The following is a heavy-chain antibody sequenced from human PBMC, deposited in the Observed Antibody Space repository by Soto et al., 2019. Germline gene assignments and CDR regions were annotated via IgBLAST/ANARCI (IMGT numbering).Heavy chain of an antibody. Sequence: QVPLVQSGPEVKKPGASVKVSCKTSGYTPTNYDIGWVRQAPGQGLEYMGWISAYNGNTNYARKLQDRVTLTTDTSPRTAYMELRSLQSDDTPIYYCARGLYRRGTYNAFDNWGQGTLVTVSS. D-gene: IGHD3-16*01. CDR2: ISAYNGNT. CDR1: GYTPTNYD. J-gene: IGHJ4*02. V-gene: IGHV1-18*01. CDR3: ARGLYRRGTYNAFDN.